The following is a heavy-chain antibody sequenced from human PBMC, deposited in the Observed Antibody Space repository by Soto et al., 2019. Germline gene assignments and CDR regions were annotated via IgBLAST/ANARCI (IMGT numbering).Heavy chain of an antibody. V-gene: IGHV4-59*01. J-gene: IGHJ6*02. D-gene: IGHD2-2*01. CDR2: ICGGGST. CDR3: AGYCRSSICPENQYFALEV. CDR1: GGSICSYY. Sequence: SETLSLTCNVSGGSICSYYWNWIWMSPGKGLKGIGYICGGGSTNYNPSLKSRVTIAIDTSKKQVSLKLSSVSAADTAKYFCAGYCRSSICPENQYFALEVWGQGTTVTVSS.